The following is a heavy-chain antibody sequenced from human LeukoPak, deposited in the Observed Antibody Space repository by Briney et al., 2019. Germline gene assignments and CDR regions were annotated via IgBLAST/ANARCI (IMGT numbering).Heavy chain of an antibody. Sequence: GGSLRLSCAASGFAFSSYSMSWVRQAPGKGLEWVSSITSSSSYIYYADSVKGRFTISRDDAKNSLYLQMNRLRVEDTAVYYCARERHTFDPWGQGTLVTVSS. D-gene: IGHD6-25*01. CDR2: ITSSSSYI. J-gene: IGHJ5*02. V-gene: IGHV3-21*01. CDR1: GFAFSSYS. CDR3: ARERHTFDP.